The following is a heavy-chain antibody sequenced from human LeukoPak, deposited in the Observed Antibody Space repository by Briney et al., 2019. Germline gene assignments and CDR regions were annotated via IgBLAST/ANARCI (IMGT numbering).Heavy chain of an antibody. V-gene: IGHV4-59*01. CDR1: GGSISSYY. CDR2: IYYSGST. D-gene: IGHD4-17*01. J-gene: IGHJ6*01. Sequence: SETLSLTCTVSGGSISSYYWSWIRQPPGKGLEWIGYIYYSGSTNYNPSLKSRVTISVDTSKNQFSLKLSSVTAADTAVYYCARDSTVINGYGMDVWGKGPRSPSPQ. CDR3: ARDSTVINGYGMDV.